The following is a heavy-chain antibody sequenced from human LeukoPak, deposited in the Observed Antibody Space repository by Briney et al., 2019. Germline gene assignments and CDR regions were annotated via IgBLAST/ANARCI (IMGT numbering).Heavy chain of an antibody. V-gene: IGHV3-23*01. D-gene: IGHD5-12*01. CDR2: ISGSGGST. Sequence: GGSLRLSCAASGFTFSSYAMSWVRQAPGKGLEWVSAISGSGGSTYYADPVKGRFTIPRDNSKNTLYLQMNSLRAEDTAVYYCAKLGGATISYYYYYMDVWGKGTTVTVSS. J-gene: IGHJ6*03. CDR1: GFTFSSYA. CDR3: AKLGGATISYYYYYMDV.